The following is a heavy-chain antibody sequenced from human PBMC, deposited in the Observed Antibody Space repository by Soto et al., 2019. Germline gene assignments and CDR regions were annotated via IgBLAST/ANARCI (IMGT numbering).Heavy chain of an antibody. CDR2: MNPNSGNT. CDR1: GYTFTSYD. CDR3: ARGFGPDIGYCSGGSCPGYAFDI. D-gene: IGHD2-15*01. Sequence: GASVKVSCKASGYTFTSYDINWVRQATGQGLEWMGWMNPNSGNTGYAQKFQGRVTMTRNTSISTAYMELSSLRSEDTAVYYCARGFGPDIGYCSGGSCPGYAFDIWGQGTMVTVSS. J-gene: IGHJ3*02. V-gene: IGHV1-8*01.